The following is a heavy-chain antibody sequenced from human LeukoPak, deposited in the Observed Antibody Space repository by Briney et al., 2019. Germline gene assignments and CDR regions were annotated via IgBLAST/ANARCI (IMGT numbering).Heavy chain of an antibody. CDR2: IYHSGST. V-gene: IGHV4-38-2*02. CDR3: ARQYCSGGSCYPLFDY. Sequence: SETLSLTCTVSGYSISSGYYWGWIRQPPGKGLGWIGSIYHSGSTYYNPSLKSRVTISVDTSKNQFSLKLSSVTAADTAVYYCARQYCSGGSCYPLFDYWGQGTLVTVSS. J-gene: IGHJ4*02. D-gene: IGHD2-15*01. CDR1: GYSISSGYY.